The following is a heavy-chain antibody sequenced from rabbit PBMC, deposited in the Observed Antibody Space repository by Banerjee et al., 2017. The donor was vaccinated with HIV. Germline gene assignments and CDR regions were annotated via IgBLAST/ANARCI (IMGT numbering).Heavy chain of an antibody. V-gene: IGHV1S45*01. CDR1: GIDFTGYYY. D-gene: IGHD7-1*01. CDR2: IATNSGNR. CDR3: TRDFTGVIGWNFNL. Sequence: QEQLEESGGGLVKPGGTLTLTGKASGIDFTGYYYMCWVRQAPGKGLELTACIATNSGNRWYATWAKGRFTISKTSSTTVTLQMTSLTAADTATYFCTRDFTGVIGWNFNLWGQGTLVTVS. J-gene: IGHJ4*01.